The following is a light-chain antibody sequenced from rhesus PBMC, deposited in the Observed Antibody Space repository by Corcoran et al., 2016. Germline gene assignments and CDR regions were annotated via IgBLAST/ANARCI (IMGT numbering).Light chain of an antibody. Sequence: DIVMTQTPLSLPVTPGEPASISCRSSQSLLDSDGYTHLHRYLQKPGQSLQLLIYLVSNRASGVPDRFSGRGSGTVFTLKISRVEAEDVGVYYCVQTLQTPLAFGGGTKVEIK. CDR3: VQTLQTPLA. CDR1: QSLLDSDGYTH. J-gene: IGKJ4*01. CDR2: LVS. V-gene: IGKV2-78*01.